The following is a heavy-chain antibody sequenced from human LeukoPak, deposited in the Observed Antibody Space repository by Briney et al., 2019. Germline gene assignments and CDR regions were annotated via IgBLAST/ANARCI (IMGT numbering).Heavy chain of an antibody. Sequence: PSETLSLTCAVYGGSFSGYYWSWIRRPPGKGLEWIGEINHSGSTNYNPSLKSRVTISVDTSKNQFSLKLSSVTAADTAVYYCARGRAVVATRLDYWGQGTLVTVSS. CDR1: GGSFSGYY. CDR2: INHSGST. V-gene: IGHV4-34*01. CDR3: ARGRAVVATRLDY. J-gene: IGHJ4*02. D-gene: IGHD5-12*01.